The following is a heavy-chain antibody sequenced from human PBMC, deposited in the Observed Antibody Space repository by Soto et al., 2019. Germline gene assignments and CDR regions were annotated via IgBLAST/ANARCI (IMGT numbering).Heavy chain of an antibody. V-gene: IGHV1-18*01. CDR2: ISAYNGNT. CDR3: ARDRSSSWYYYYYGMDV. CDR1: GYTFTSYG. D-gene: IGHD6-13*01. Sequence: QVPLVQSGAEVKKPGASVKVSCKASGYTFTSYGISWVRQAPGQGLEWMGWISAYNGNTNYAQKLQGRVTMTTDTSTSTAYMELRSLRSDDTAVYYCARDRSSSWYYYYYGMDVWGQGTTVTVSS. J-gene: IGHJ6*02.